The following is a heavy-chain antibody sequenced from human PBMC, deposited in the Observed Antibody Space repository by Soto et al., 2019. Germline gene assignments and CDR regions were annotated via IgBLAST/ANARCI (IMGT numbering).Heavy chain of an antibody. D-gene: IGHD2-15*01. V-gene: IGHV6-1*01. CDR3: ARDLCSGGSCYSNYYYYGMDV. CDR2: TYYRSKWYN. J-gene: IGHJ6*02. Sequence: SQTLSLTCAISGDSVSSNSAAWNWIRQSPSRGLEWLGRTYYRSKWYNDYAVSVKSRITINPDTSKNQFSLQLNSVTPEDTAVYYCARDLCSGGSCYSNYYYYGMDVWGQGTTVTAP. CDR1: GDSVSSNSAA.